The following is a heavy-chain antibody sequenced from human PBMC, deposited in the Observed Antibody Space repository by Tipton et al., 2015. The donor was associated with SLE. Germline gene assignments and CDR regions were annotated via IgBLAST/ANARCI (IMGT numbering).Heavy chain of an antibody. CDR3: ARSQGVWGNSYYYMDV. V-gene: IGHV4-34*01. Sequence: LRLSCAVYGGSFSGYYWSWIRQPPGKGLEWIGEINHSGSTNYNPSLKSRVTISVDTSKNQFSLKLSSVTAADTAVYYCARSQGVWGNSYYYMDVWGKGTTVTVSS. D-gene: IGHD2-8*01. J-gene: IGHJ6*03. CDR1: GGSFSGYY. CDR2: INHSGST.